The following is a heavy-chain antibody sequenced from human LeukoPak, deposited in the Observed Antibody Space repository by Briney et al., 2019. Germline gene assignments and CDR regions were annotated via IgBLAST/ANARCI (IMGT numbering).Heavy chain of an antibody. V-gene: IGHV1-2*02. CDR3: ARDKSDSSSPSDY. CDR1: GYTFTGYY. Sequence: ASVKLSCKASGYTFTGYYMHWVRQAPGQGLEWMGWINPNSGGTNYAQKFQGRVTMTRDTSISTAYMELSRLRSDDTAVYYCARDKSDSSSPSDYWGQGTLVTVSS. CDR2: INPNSGGT. D-gene: IGHD6-13*01. J-gene: IGHJ4*02.